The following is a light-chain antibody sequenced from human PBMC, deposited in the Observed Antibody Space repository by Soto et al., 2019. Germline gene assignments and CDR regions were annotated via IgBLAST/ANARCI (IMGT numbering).Light chain of an antibody. Sequence: DIQMTQSPSSLSASVGDRVTITCRASQGISNFLAWYQQKPGKVPKLLIYAASTLQSGVPSRFSGSGSGTDFTLTISSLQPEDVAIYYCQKYHSAPSLTFGGGTKVEIK. CDR2: AAS. J-gene: IGKJ4*01. CDR1: QGISNF. CDR3: QKYHSAPSLT. V-gene: IGKV1-27*01.